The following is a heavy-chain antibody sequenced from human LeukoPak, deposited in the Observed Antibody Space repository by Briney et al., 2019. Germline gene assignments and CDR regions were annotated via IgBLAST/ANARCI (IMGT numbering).Heavy chain of an antibody. CDR2: ISGSGGST. J-gene: IGHJ3*02. CDR1: GFTFSSYA. V-gene: IGHV3-23*01. Sequence: GGSLRLSCAASGFTFSSYATSWVRQAPGKGLEWVSAISGSGGSTYYADSVKGRFTISRDNSKNTLYLQMNSLRAEDTAVYYCAKTYYYDSSGYYGQSNAFDIWGQGTMVTVSS. D-gene: IGHD3-22*01. CDR3: AKTYYYDSSGYYGQSNAFDI.